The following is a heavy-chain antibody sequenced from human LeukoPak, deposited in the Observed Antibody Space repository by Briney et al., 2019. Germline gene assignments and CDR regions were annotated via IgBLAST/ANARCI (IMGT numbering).Heavy chain of an antibody. CDR2: ISSNSNYI. Sequence: GGSLRLSCAASGFTFNSYSMDWLPQAPGKGLEWVSSISSNSNYIYYADSVKGRFTISRDNAKNSLYLQMNSLRAEDTAVYYCARESYPTDYWGQGTLVTVSS. V-gene: IGHV3-21*01. J-gene: IGHJ4*02. CDR3: ARESYPTDY. CDR1: GFTFNSYS. D-gene: IGHD2-2*01.